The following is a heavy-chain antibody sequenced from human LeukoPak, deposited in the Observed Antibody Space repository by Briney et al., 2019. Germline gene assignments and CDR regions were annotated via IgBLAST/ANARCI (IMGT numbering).Heavy chain of an antibody. V-gene: IGHV3-53*01. Sequence: PGGSLRLSCAASGFTVSSNYMSWVRQAPGKGLEWVSLIYSSGDTYYADSVKGRFTISRDNSKNTLYLQMSSLRAEDTAVYYCARQDRYRYYYDSSGHISHWGQGTLVTVSS. CDR3: ARQDRYRYYYDSSGHISH. CDR2: IYSSGDT. CDR1: GFTVSSNY. D-gene: IGHD3-22*01. J-gene: IGHJ1*01.